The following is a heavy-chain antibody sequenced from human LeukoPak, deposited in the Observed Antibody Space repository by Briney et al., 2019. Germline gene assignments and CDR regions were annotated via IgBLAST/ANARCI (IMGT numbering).Heavy chain of an antibody. CDR3: ARDFYSSSSTGVPDSFDP. J-gene: IGHJ5*02. CDR1: GYTFTSYY. CDR2: IKPSGGSI. D-gene: IGHD6-6*01. V-gene: IGHV1-46*01. Sequence: GASVKLSCKASGYTFTSYYIHWVRQAPGLGLQWMGMIKPSGGSIRYEQNFQGRVTMTRDTSTSTVYVELSSLTSEDTAVYYCARDFYSSSSTGVPDSFDPWGQGTLVTVSS.